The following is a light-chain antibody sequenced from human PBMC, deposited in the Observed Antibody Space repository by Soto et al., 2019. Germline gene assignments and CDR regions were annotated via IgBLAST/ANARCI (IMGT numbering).Light chain of an antibody. V-gene: IGKV1-39*01. J-gene: IGKJ4*01. CDR1: QSISSY. CDR2: AAS. Sequence: DIQMTQSRSSVSASVGDRVTITCRASQSISSYLNWYQQKPGKAPKLLIYAASSLQSGVPSRFSGSGSGTDFTLIISSLQPEDFATNYCQQSYSTPLTFGGGTKVDNK. CDR3: QQSYSTPLT.